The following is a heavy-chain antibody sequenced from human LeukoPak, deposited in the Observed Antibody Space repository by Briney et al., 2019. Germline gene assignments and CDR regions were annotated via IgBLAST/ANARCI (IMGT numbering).Heavy chain of an antibody. D-gene: IGHD3-10*01. CDR3: VRAKSYYYGLGDY. CDR2: ISSSSSTI. V-gene: IGHV3-48*04. Sequence: GGSLRLSCAASGFTFSSYSMNWVRQAPGKGLEWVSYISSSSSTIYYADSVKGRFTISRDNTKNSLYLQMNSLRAEDTAVYYCVRAKSYYYGLGDYWGQGTLVTVSS. J-gene: IGHJ4*02. CDR1: GFTFSSYS.